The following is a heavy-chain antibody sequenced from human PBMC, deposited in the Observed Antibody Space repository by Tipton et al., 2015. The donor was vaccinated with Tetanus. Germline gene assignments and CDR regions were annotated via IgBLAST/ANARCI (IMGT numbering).Heavy chain of an antibody. D-gene: IGHD3-22*01. V-gene: IGHV1-18*01. CDR1: GYTFTSYG. CDR3: ARDRDRYDSSGYYYVDAFDI. Sequence: QLVQSGAEVKKPGASVKVSCKASGYTFTSYGISWVRQAPGQGLEWMGWISAYHGHTNYAQKLQGRVTMTTDTSTSTAYMERRSLRSDDTAVYYCARDRDRYDSSGYYYVDAFDIWGQGTMVPVSS. CDR2: ISAYHGHT. J-gene: IGHJ3*02.